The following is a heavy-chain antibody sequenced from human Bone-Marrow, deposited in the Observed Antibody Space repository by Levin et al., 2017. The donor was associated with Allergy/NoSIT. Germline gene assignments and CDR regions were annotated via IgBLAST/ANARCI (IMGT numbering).Heavy chain of an antibody. D-gene: IGHD2-21*01. CDR2: ISGSGDGT. V-gene: IGHV3-23*01. Sequence: GGSLRLSCVASGFSLNTYAMSWVRQAPGKGLEWVSVISGSGDGTSYADSVKGRFTISRDTSKSMVYLEMNGLRAEDTAIYYCAKDAVSARIPGYYFDSWGQGTQVTVSS. J-gene: IGHJ4*02. CDR3: AKDAVSARIPGYYFDS. CDR1: GFSLNTYA.